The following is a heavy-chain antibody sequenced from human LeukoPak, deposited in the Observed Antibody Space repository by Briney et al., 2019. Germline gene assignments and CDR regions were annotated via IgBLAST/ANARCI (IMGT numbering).Heavy chain of an antibody. J-gene: IGHJ4*02. Sequence: GGSLRLFCAASGFTFNIFAMNWLRQAAGRGLKWVSTISGSGISTYYADSVKGRFTISRDNSKNTLYLQINSLRDEDTAVYFCAKDQHGYDKPIDYWGQGTLVTVSS. CDR2: ISGSGIST. CDR3: AKDQHGYDKPIDY. D-gene: IGHD5-12*01. V-gene: IGHV3-23*01. CDR1: GFTFNIFA.